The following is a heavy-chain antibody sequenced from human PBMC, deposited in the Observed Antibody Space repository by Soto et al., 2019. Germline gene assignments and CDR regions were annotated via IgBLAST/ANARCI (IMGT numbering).Heavy chain of an antibody. CDR2: IYWDDDK. Sequence: QITLKESGPTLVKPTQTLTLTCTVSGFSVSSSGEGVGWIRQPPGKALEWLALIYWDDDKRYSPSLKNRLTITKDTSKNQVVHTLTNIEPVDTATYYCTHIDPKIVNAGRHGGFDFWGQGTLVTVSS. J-gene: IGHJ4*02. CDR1: GFSVSSSGEG. V-gene: IGHV2-5*02. CDR3: THIDPKIVNAGRHGGFDF. D-gene: IGHD2-8*01.